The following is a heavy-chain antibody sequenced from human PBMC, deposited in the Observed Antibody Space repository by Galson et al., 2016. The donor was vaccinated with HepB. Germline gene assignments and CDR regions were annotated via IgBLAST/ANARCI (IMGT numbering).Heavy chain of an antibody. CDR3: ARFSSNWSKYLQY. D-gene: IGHD2-2*01. J-gene: IGHJ1*01. Sequence: ETLSLTCAVYGGSFSGYYWSWIRQVPGKGLEWIGDSNHWGSTKFNPSLKSRVTMSVDTSKNQFSLNWNSVTVADTGVYYCARFSSNWSKYLQYWGRGTLVTVSS. CDR1: GGSFSGYY. V-gene: IGHV4-34*01. CDR2: SNHWGST.